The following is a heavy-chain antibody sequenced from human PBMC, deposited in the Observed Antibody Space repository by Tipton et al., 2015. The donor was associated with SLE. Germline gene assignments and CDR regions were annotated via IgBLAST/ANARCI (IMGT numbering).Heavy chain of an antibody. Sequence: SLRLSCAASGFTFRSYWMHWIRQAPGKGLEWVSWLDRDGTTVYYEDSVKGRFTISRDNARNSLFLQMDSLRAEDTAMYYCARGHYGLDVWGQGTTVTVSS. CDR2: LDRDGTTV. CDR1: GFTFRSYW. V-gene: IGHV3-11*01. J-gene: IGHJ6*02. CDR3: ARGHYGLDV.